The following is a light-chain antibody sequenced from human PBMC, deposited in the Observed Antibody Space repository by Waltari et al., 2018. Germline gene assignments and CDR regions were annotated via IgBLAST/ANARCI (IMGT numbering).Light chain of an antibody. CDR3: SSHAGNNNWGV. J-gene: IGLJ3*02. CDR2: EVS. V-gene: IGLV2-8*01. Sequence: QSALTQPSSASGSPGQSVTISCTGNSSDVGGYNYVSWYQQHPGKVPKLIIYEVSQRPAGVPDRFPGSKSGNTASLTVSGPQAEDEADYYCSSHAGNNNWGVFGGGTKLTVL. CDR1: SSDVGGYNY.